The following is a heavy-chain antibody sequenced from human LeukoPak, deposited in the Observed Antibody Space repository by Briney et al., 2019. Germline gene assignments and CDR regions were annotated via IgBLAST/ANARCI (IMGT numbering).Heavy chain of an antibody. CDR2: TNSGGSST. J-gene: IGHJ4*02. CDR3: AKQSYARSLGE. D-gene: IGHD2-8*01. V-gene: IGHV3-23*01. CDR1: GFPFSDFS. Sequence: GGSLRLSCATSGFPFSDFSMTWVRQAPGKGLEWISTTNSGGSSTDYAESVKGRFTISRDNSKNTLYLQMGSLRVEDTAMYYCAKQSYARSLGEGGPGTLVTVSS.